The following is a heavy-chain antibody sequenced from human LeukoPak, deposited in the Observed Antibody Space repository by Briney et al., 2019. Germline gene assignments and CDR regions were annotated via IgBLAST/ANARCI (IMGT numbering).Heavy chain of an antibody. J-gene: IGHJ4*02. D-gene: IGHD5-18*01. CDR2: INSDRSST. V-gene: IGHV3-74*01. CDR1: GFTFSSYW. Sequence: GGSLRLSCAASGFTFSSYWMHWVRQAPGKGLVWVSRINSDRSSTSYADSVKGRFTISIDNAKNKLYLQMTSLRAEGTAVYYCARVGGGYSYGHQGYWGQGTLVTVSS. CDR3: ARVGGGYSYGHQGY.